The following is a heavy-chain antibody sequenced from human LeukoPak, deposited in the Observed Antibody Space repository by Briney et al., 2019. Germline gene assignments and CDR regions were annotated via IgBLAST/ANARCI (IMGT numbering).Heavy chain of an antibody. V-gene: IGHV4-4*07. Sequence: PSETLSLTCSVSGDSISYFYWSWIRQAAGKVLEWIGRFSSSGTTDYNASLKSRVTMSVDTSKNQLSLKVISVTAADTAVYYCARGGTYYYGPGPWGRSYMDVWGKGTTVTISS. CDR2: FSSSGTT. CDR3: ARGGTYYYGPGPWGRSYMDV. CDR1: GDSISYFY. J-gene: IGHJ6*03. D-gene: IGHD3-10*01.